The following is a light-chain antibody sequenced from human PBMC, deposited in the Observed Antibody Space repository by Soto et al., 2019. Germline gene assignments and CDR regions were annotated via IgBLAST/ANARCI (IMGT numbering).Light chain of an antibody. CDR3: QQRSDWTT. Sequence: EIVMTQSPATLSVSPGERATLSCRASQSVSSNLAWYQQKPGQAPRLLIYGASTRATSIPARFSGSGSGTEFTLTISSLQSEDCAVYYCQQRSDWTTFGPGTRLEIK. CDR2: GAS. V-gene: IGKV3-15*01. J-gene: IGKJ5*01. CDR1: QSVSSN.